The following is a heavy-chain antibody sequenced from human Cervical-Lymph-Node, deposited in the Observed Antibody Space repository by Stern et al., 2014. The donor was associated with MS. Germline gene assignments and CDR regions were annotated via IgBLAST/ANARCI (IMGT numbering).Heavy chain of an antibody. CDR1: EYNFNTHW. V-gene: IGHV5-51*01. CDR2: IYPGPSDT. Sequence: VQLVQSGAEVKKPGESLKISCKGSEYNFNTHWIAWVRQMPGKGLEWLGNIYPGPSDTRYNPSLQGQVSISADKSITTAYLHLSSLKASDSAMYYCARHGGPNWNHEAHNWFDPWGQGTLVTVSS. J-gene: IGHJ5*02. D-gene: IGHD1-14*01. CDR3: ARHGGPNWNHEAHNWFDP.